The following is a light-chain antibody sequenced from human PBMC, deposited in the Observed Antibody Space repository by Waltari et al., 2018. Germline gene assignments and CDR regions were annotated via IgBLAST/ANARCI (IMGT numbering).Light chain of an antibody. V-gene: IGKV3-20*01. J-gene: IGKJ1*01. CDR2: GAS. CDR1: QSVSRA. Sequence: EIVLTQSPGTLSLSLGARATVSCRASQSVSRALAWYQQKPGQAPRLLIYGASTSATGIPDRFSGSGSGTDFSLTISRLEPDDFAVYYCQHYLRLPVTFGQGTTVEI. CDR3: QHYLRLPVT.